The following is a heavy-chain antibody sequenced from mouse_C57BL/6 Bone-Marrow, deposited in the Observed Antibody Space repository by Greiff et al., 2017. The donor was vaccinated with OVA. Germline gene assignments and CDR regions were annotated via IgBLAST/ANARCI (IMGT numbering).Heavy chain of an antibody. Sequence: QVQLQQSGAELVKPGASVKLSCKAPGYTFTSYWMQWVKQRPGQGLEWIGEIDPSDSYNNYNQKFKGKATLTVDTSCTPPLLQLSRLTSEDSAVFYRSRDSNYEGFAYWGQGTLVTVSA. J-gene: IGHJ3*01. V-gene: IGHV1-50*01. CDR2: IDPSDSYN. CDR3: SRDSNYEGFAY. D-gene: IGHD2-5*01. CDR1: GYTFTSYW.